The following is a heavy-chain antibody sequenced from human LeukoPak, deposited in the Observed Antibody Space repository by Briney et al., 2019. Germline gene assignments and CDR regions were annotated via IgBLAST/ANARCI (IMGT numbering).Heavy chain of an antibody. D-gene: IGHD4/OR15-4a*01. J-gene: IGHJ4*02. Sequence: PSETLSLTCTVSGGSISSGGYYWSWLRQHPGKGLEWIGYIYYSGSTYYNPSLKRRATISVDTTKNQFSLKLSSVTAADTAVYYCASLLTSYFDYWGQGTLVTVSS. CDR1: GGSISSGGYY. V-gene: IGHV4-31*03. CDR3: ASLLTSYFDY. CDR2: IYYSGST.